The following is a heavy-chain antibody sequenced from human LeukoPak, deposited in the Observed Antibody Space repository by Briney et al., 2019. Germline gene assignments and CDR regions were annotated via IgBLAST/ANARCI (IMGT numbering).Heavy chain of an antibody. CDR3: AKTGGPYSSGWYPPIGY. Sequence: SGGSLRLSCAASGFTFSSYGMHWVRQAPGKGLEWVAFIRYDGSNKYYADSVKGRFTISRGNSKNTLYLQMNSLRAEDTAVYYCAKTGGPYSSGWYPPIGYWGQGTLVTVSS. CDR2: IRYDGSNK. V-gene: IGHV3-30*02. CDR1: GFTFSSYG. D-gene: IGHD6-19*01. J-gene: IGHJ4*02.